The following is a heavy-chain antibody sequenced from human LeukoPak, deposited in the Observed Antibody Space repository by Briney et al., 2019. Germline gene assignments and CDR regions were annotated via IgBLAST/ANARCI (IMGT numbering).Heavy chain of an antibody. J-gene: IGHJ4*02. CDR3: ARGPYLGYCSGGSCNQFDY. CDR1: GFTFSGYA. D-gene: IGHD2-15*01. Sequence: GGSLRLSCAASGFTFSGYAMNWVRQVPGKGLEWVSAISGSGGSTYYADSVKGRFTISRDNSKNTLYLQMNSLRAEDTAVYYCARGPYLGYCSGGSCNQFDYWGQGTLVTVSS. CDR2: ISGSGGST. V-gene: IGHV3-23*01.